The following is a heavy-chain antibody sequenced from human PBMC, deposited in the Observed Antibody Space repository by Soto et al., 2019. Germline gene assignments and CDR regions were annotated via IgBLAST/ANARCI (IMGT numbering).Heavy chain of an antibody. CDR3: ARESHDILTGPPWVWYFDL. D-gene: IGHD3-9*01. J-gene: IGHJ2*01. CDR1: GGSFSGYY. Sequence: QVQLQQWGAGPLRPLETLSLTCGVSGGSFSGYYWAWIRQSPGKGLEWIGEINDRGSINYNPSLKSRVSILVDTSKNHSSLNLRSVTAADTAVYYCARESHDILTGPPWVWYFDLWGRGTLVTVSS. V-gene: IGHV4-34*01. CDR2: INDRGSI.